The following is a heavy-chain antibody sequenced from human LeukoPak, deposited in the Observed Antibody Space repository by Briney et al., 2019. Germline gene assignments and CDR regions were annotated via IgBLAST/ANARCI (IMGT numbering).Heavy chain of an antibody. V-gene: IGHV4-39*07. J-gene: IGHJ2*01. Sequence: SQTLSLTCTVSGGSISSGSYYWCWIRQPPGKGLEWIGEINHSGSTNYNPSLKSRVTISVDTSKNQFSLKLSSVTAADTAVYYCARGTWYFDLWGRGTLVTVSS. CDR2: INHSGST. CDR1: GGSISSGSYY. CDR3: ARGTWYFDL.